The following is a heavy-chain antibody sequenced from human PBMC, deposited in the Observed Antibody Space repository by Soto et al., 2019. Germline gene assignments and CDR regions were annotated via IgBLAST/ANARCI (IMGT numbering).Heavy chain of an antibody. V-gene: IGHV3-21*01. J-gene: IGHJ4*02. CDR1: GFTFSSYS. CDR3: ARVSGDWATYYFDY. CDR2: ISSSSSYI. Sequence: FLRLSCAASGFTFSSYSMNWARQAPGKGLEWVSSISSSSSYIYYADSVKGRFTISRDNAKNSLYLQMNSLRAEDTAVYYCARVSGDWATYYFDYWGQGTLVTVSS. D-gene: IGHD7-27*01.